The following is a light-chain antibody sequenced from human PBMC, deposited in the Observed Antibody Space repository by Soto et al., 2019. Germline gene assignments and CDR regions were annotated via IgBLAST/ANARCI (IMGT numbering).Light chain of an antibody. CDR2: NVF. CDR1: QSIGTY. J-gene: IGKJ2*01. V-gene: IGKV1-39*01. CDR3: QQSYEAPRT. Sequence: DIQMTQSPSSLSASVGDRVTITCRASQSIGTYLSWYQQKAGKAPKLLMYNVFSLQSGVPSRFSGSGSGTDFTLTISSLQPDDFATYYCQQSYEAPRTFGQGTKLLIK.